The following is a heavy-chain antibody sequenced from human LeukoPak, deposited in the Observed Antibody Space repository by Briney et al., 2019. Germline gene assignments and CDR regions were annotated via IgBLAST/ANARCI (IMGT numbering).Heavy chain of an antibody. CDR2: ISYAGRNK. J-gene: IGHJ4*02. V-gene: IGHV3-30*04. CDR1: GFSFSGFA. D-gene: IGHD3-22*01. Sequence: PGRSLRLSCAASGFSFSGFAIHWVRRAPGKGLEWVAVISYAGRNKYYADSVQGRFTISRDNSKDTLYLQMNSLRPEDTAVYYCARIPITPYYYDRKRGGGDSLDYWGQGTLVSVSS. CDR3: ARIPITPYYYDRKRGGGDSLDY.